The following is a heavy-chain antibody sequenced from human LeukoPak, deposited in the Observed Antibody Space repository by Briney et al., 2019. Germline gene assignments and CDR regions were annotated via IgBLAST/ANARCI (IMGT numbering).Heavy chain of an antibody. CDR2: LYTGGTT. Sequence: PGGSLRLSCAGSGFTFNRYAMSWVRQAPGKGLEWVSLLYTGGTTYYADSVEGRFTISIDDSKNTIYLQMNTLRAEDTAVYYCARGGVNYWNPRYWGQGTLVTVS. J-gene: IGHJ4*02. V-gene: IGHV3-23*03. D-gene: IGHD1-1*01. CDR1: GFTFNRYA. CDR3: ARGGVNYWNPRY.